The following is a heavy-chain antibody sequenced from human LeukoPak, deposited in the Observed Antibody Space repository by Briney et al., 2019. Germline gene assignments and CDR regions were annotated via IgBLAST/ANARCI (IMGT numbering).Heavy chain of an antibody. CDR2: IYYSGST. J-gene: IGHJ4*02. Sequence: SETLSLTCTVSGGSISSGGYYWSWIRQHPGKGLEWIGYIYYSGSTYYNPSLKSRVTISVDTSKNQFSLKLSSVTAADTAVYYCASNYGSSPYFDYWGQGTLVTVSS. V-gene: IGHV4-31*03. D-gene: IGHD3-10*01. CDR3: ASNYGSSPYFDY. CDR1: GGSISSGGYY.